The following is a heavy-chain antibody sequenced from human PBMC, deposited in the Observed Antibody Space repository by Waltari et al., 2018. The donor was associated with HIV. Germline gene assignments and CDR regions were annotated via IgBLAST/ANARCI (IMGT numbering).Heavy chain of an antibody. V-gene: IGHV4-39*01. CDR1: GGSISSSSYY. CDR3: ARLLIAATGTYGDFYYYGMDV. CDR2: IYYNGPT. J-gene: IGHJ6*02. D-gene: IGHD6-13*01. Sequence: QLQLQESGPGLVKPPETLSLTCTVSGGSISSSSYYWGWIRQPPGKGLEWIGKIYYNGPTYYNPPLKSRDTISVDTSKNQFSLRLSSGTAADTALYYCARLLIAATGTYGDFYYYGMDVWGQGTTVTVSS.